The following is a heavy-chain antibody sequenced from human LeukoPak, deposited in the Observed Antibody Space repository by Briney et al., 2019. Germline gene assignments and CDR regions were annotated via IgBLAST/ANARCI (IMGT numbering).Heavy chain of an antibody. CDR3: ASLDTAKQPLANH. V-gene: IGHV3-7*03. D-gene: IGHD5-18*01. CDR1: GLTVSNHW. Sequence: GGSLRLSCVASGLTVSNHWMSWVRQAPGKGLEWVANIREERGREYYVDSVKGRFTISKNSAKNSLYLQMNTLRVEDTAMYYCASLDTAKQPLANHWGQGTLVTVSS. J-gene: IGHJ5*02. CDR2: IREERGRE.